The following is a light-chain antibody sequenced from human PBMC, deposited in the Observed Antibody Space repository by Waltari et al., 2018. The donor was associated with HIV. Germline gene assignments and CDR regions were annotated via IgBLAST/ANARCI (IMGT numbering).Light chain of an antibody. J-gene: IGLJ3*02. Sequence: QSVLTQPPSVSGAPGQRVTISCTGSSSNIGAGYDVHWYQQLPGPAPKLLIYGNSNRPSGFPDRCSGSKSGTSASLAITGLQAEDEADYYCQSYDSSLSGSVVFGGGTKLTVL. CDR3: QSYDSSLSGSVV. V-gene: IGLV1-40*01. CDR1: SSNIGAGYD. CDR2: GNS.